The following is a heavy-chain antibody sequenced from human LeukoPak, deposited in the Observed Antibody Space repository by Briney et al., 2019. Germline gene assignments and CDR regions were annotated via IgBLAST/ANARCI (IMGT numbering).Heavy chain of an antibody. J-gene: IGHJ4*02. Sequence: GESLRISCKGSGYSFTSYWISWVRQMPGKGLEWMGRIDPSDSYTNYSPSFQGHVTISADKSISTAYLQWSSLKASDTAMYYCARRGAGSLWFGESPTFDYWGQGTLVTVSS. V-gene: IGHV5-10-1*01. CDR3: ARRGAGSLWFGESPTFDY. D-gene: IGHD3-10*01. CDR2: IDPSDSYT. CDR1: GYSFTSYW.